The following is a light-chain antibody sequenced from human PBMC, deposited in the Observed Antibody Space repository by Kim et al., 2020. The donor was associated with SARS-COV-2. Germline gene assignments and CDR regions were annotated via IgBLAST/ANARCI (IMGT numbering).Light chain of an antibody. J-gene: IGKJ5*01. CDR1: KNIRKF. Sequence: ASVGDRVTITCQASKNIRKFLNWYQQKPGKAPNLLIYDASSLHTGVPSRFSGSGSGTDFTFTISSLQPEDIATYYCQHYDSLPISFGQGTRLEIK. CDR3: QHYDSLPIS. CDR2: DAS. V-gene: IGKV1-33*01.